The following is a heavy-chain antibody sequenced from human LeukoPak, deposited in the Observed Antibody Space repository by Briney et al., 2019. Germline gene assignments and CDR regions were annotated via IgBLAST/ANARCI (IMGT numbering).Heavy chain of an antibody. Sequence: PGESLRLSCAASGFTFSDYYMSWNRQAPGKGLEWVSYISSSGSTIYYADSVKGRFTISRDNAKNSLYLQMNSLRAEDTAVYYCARDKSQYYDILTGYPTHNWFDPWGQGTLVTVSS. D-gene: IGHD3-9*01. V-gene: IGHV3-11*04. CDR2: ISSSGSTI. CDR1: GFTFSDYY. CDR3: ARDKSQYYDILTGYPTHNWFDP. J-gene: IGHJ5*02.